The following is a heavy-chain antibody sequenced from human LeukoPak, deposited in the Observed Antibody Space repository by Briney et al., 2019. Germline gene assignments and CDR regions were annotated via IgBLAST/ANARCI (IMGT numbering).Heavy chain of an antibody. Sequence: GGSLRLSCAASGFTFSSYWMHWVRQAPGKGLVWVSRINSDGSSTSYADSVKGRFTISRDNAKNTLYLQMNSLRDEDTAVYYCARDSSGWPEYFQHWGQGTLVTVSS. CDR2: INSDGSST. V-gene: IGHV3-74*01. CDR3: ARDSSGWPEYFQH. J-gene: IGHJ1*01. D-gene: IGHD6-19*01. CDR1: GFTFSSYW.